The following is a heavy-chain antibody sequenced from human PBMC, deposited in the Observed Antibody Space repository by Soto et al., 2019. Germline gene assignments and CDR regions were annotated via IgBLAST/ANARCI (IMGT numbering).Heavy chain of an antibody. CDR2: ISGSGGST. CDR3: AKDGPALYYDILTGLNWFDP. D-gene: IGHD3-9*01. Sequence: GGSLRLSFAASGFTFSSYAMSWVRQAPGKGLEWVSAISGSGGSTYYADSVKGRFTISRDNSKNTLYLQMNSLRAEDTAVYYCAKDGPALYYDILTGLNWFDPWGQGTLVTVSS. V-gene: IGHV3-23*01. J-gene: IGHJ5*02. CDR1: GFTFSSYA.